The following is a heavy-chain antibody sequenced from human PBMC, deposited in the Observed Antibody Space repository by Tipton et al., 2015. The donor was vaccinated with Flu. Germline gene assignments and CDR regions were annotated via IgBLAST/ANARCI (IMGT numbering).Heavy chain of an antibody. V-gene: IGHV4-39*01. J-gene: IGHJ4*02. CDR2: IYPSGTT. Sequence: TLSLTCTVSGGSIRSTNYFCAWIRQPPGKGLELIGNIYPSGTTYYNPSLKSRVTISVDTSKSQFSLMLRSVTAADTAVYYCARLSYYDVDLKNFYFDHWGQGALVTVSS. D-gene: IGHD3-10*02. CDR3: ARLSYYDVDLKNFYFDH. CDR1: GGSIRSTNYF.